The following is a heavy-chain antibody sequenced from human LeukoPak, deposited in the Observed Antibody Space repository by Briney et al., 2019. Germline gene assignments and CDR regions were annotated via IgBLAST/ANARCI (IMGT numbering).Heavy chain of an antibody. Sequence: SETLSLTCTVSGGSISSGGYYWSWIRQHPGKGLQWIGYIYYSGSTYYNASLNSRVTISVDTSKNQFSLKLSSVTAADTAVYYCARGDSGGDWFDPWGQGTLVTVSS. CDR1: GGSISSGGYY. V-gene: IGHV4-31*03. CDR2: IYYSGST. CDR3: ARGDSGGDWFDP. D-gene: IGHD1-26*01. J-gene: IGHJ5*02.